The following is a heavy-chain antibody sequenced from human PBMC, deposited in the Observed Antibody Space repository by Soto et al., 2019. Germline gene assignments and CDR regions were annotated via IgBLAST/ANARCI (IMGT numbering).Heavy chain of an antibody. CDR1: GFTFTTYG. Sequence: QVQLVESGGGVVQPGRSLRLSCAASGFTFTTYGMNWVRQAPGKGLEWVAVILSDGSNKYYAESVKGRFTISRDNSKNTLYLQMDSLRAEDTAVYYCARWGSETYHYFDHWGQGTLVTVSS. CDR3: ARWGSETYHYFDH. CDR2: ILSDGSNK. V-gene: IGHV3-33*01. D-gene: IGHD1-26*01. J-gene: IGHJ4*02.